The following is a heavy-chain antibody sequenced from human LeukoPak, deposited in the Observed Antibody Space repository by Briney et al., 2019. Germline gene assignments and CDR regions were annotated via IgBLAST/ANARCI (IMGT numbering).Heavy chain of an antibody. V-gene: IGHV3-21*01. J-gene: IGHJ4*02. CDR3: ARYQTTDCGGDCYSYY. CDR1: GFTFSDYS. CDR2: ISSRSTYA. Sequence: GGSLRLSCAASGFTFSDYSMNWVRQTPGQGLEWVSSISSRSTYAYYADSVRGRFTVSRDSAKNSLFLQMDNLRVEDTAIYYCARYQTTDCGGDCYSYYWGQGTLVTVSS. D-gene: IGHD2-21*01.